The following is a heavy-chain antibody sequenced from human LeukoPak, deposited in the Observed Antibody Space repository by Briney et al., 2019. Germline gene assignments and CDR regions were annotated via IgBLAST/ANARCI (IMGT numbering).Heavy chain of an antibody. CDR3: ANGDTAMVPFDY. D-gene: IGHD5-18*01. CDR2: ISGSGGST. CDR1: GFTFSSYA. J-gene: IGHJ4*02. Sequence: RGSLRLSCAASGFTFSSYAMSWVRQAPGKGLEWVSAISGSGGSTYYADSVKGRFTISRDNSKNTLYLQMNSLRAEDTAVYYCANGDTAMVPFDYWGQGTLVTVSS. V-gene: IGHV3-23*01.